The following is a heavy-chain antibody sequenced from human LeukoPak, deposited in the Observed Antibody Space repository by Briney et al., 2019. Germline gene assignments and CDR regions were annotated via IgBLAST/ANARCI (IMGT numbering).Heavy chain of an antibody. CDR2: IKQEGSEK. V-gene: IGHV3-7*01. D-gene: IGHD3-22*01. CDR1: GFTFSSYW. CDR3: ARAWGLYYYDSSGPYYFDY. Sequence: GGSLRLSCAASGFTFSSYWMSWVGQAPGKGLEGWANIKQEGSEKYYVASVKGRFTISRDNAKNSLYLQMNSLRAEDTAVYYCARAWGLYYYDSSGPYYFDYWGQGTLVTVSS. J-gene: IGHJ4*02.